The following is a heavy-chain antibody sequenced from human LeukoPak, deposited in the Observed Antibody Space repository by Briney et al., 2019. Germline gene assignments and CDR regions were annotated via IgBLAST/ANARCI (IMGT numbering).Heavy chain of an antibody. V-gene: IGHV3-53*01. Sequence: GGALRLSCAASGFTVSSNYMSWVRQAPGKGLEWVSVVYSGGSTYYADSVKGRFTISRDNSKNTLYLQMNSLRAEDTAGYYCARNGYYYDSSGYYGYYMDVWGKGITVTVSS. CDR3: ARNGYYYDSSGYYGYYMDV. D-gene: IGHD3-22*01. J-gene: IGHJ6*03. CDR2: VYSGGST. CDR1: GFTVSSNY.